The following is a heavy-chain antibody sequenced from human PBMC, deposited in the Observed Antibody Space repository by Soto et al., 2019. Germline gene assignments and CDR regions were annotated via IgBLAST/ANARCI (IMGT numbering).Heavy chain of an antibody. CDR2: ISAYNGNT. CDR1: GYTFTSYG. CDR3: ARVSAGTIDPYTVTTPSTTLFDY. D-gene: IGHD4-4*01. Sequence: ASLKVSCKASGYTFTSYGISWVRQAPGQGLEWMGWISAYNGNTNYAQKLQGRVAMTTDTSTSTAYMELRSLRSDDTAVYYCARVSAGTIDPYTVTTPSTTLFDYWGQGTLVTVSS. V-gene: IGHV1-18*01. J-gene: IGHJ4*02.